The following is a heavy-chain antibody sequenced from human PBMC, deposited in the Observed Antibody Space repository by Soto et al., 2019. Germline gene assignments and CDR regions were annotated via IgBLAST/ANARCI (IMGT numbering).Heavy chain of an antibody. CDR2: IKRKTDGGTP. J-gene: IGHJ5*02. D-gene: IGHD6-19*01. V-gene: IGHV3-15*07. Sequence: QGKGLEWVGRIKRKTDGGTPDYAAPVKGRFTISTDDSKNTLYLQMNSLKTEDTAVYYCSADAVSATPFPSWGQGTPVTVS. CDR3: SADAVSATPFPS.